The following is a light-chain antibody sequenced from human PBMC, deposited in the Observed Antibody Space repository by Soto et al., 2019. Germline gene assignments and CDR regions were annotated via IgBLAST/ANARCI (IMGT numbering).Light chain of an antibody. CDR1: SSDVGGHNT. V-gene: IGLV2-14*01. CDR3: SSYTSSSTLV. CDR2: GVS. Sequence: QSALTQPASVSGSPGQSITISCTGTSSDVGGHNTVSWYQKHPDKAPQLLIFGVSLRPSAISTRFSGSKSGNTASLTISGLQPEDEADYFCSSYTSSSTLVFGGGIKVTVL. J-gene: IGLJ2*01.